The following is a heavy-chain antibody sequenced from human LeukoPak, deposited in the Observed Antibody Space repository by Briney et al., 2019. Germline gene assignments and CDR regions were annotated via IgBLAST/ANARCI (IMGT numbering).Heavy chain of an antibody. D-gene: IGHD6-13*01. Sequence: ASVKVSCKASGYTFTGYYMHWVRQAPGQGLEWMGRINPNSGGTNYAQKFQGRVTMTRDTSISTAYMELSRLRSDDTAVCYCARGDIAAAGTAYWGQGTLVTVSS. V-gene: IGHV1-2*06. CDR2: INPNSGGT. CDR1: GYTFTGYY. J-gene: IGHJ4*02. CDR3: ARGDIAAAGTAY.